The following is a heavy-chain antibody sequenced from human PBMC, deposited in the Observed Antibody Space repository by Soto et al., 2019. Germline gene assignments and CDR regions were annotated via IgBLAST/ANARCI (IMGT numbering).Heavy chain of an antibody. Sequence: EVHLVESGGGLVKPGESLRLSCVVSGIKFSDAWMNWVRQTSGKGLEWVGRIYGDSRSETAAPVKGRFTISRDNSKDTWYLEMSTLGVDDTAVYFCVWQARYTSNFHWGQGTLVTVSS. V-gene: IGHV3-15*07. D-gene: IGHD6-13*01. J-gene: IGHJ4*02. CDR3: VWQARYTSNFH. CDR1: GIKFSDAW. CDR2: IYGDSRSET.